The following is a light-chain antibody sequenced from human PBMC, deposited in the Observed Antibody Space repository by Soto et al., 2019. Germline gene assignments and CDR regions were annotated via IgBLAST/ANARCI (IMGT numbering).Light chain of an antibody. CDR1: NSNIGTHY. V-gene: IGLV1-51*01. CDR2: DNH. CDR3: GTWDNGLSPGHAV. J-gene: IGLJ7*01. Sequence: QSVLTQPPSVSAAPGQTVTISCSGSNSNIGTHYVSWYQQLPGAAPKLLIYDNHKRPSGIPDRFSGSKSGTSATLGITGLQTGDEADYYCGTWDNGLSPGHAVFGGGTQLTVL.